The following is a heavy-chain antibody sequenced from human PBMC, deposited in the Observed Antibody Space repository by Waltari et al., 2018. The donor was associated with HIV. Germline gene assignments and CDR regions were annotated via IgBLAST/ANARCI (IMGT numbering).Heavy chain of an antibody. CDR3: ATIPTNPNPDY. CDR1: GYTFTDYY. Sequence: QVQLVQSGAEVKKPGASVKVSCKAYGYTFTDYYIHWVRQAPGQGLECMGRINPNSGDTSYAQKFQGRVTMTRDTSISTAYMDLSRLRSDDTAVYYCATIPTNPNPDYWGQGTLVTVSS. D-gene: IGHD2-8*01. V-gene: IGHV1-2*06. CDR2: INPNSGDT. J-gene: IGHJ4*02.